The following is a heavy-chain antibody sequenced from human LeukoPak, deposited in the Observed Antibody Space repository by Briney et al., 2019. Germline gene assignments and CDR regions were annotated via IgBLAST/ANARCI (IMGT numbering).Heavy chain of an antibody. CDR3: TGITMIVETFDI. J-gene: IGHJ3*02. V-gene: IGHV3-73*01. CDR1: GFTLSGSA. D-gene: IGHD3-22*01. CDR2: IRSKANSYAT. Sequence: GGSLRLSCAASGFTLSGSAMHWVRQASGKGLEWVGRIRSKANSYATAYGASVKGRFTISRDDSKNTAYLHLNSLKTEDAAVYYCTGITMIVETFDIWGQGTMVTVSS.